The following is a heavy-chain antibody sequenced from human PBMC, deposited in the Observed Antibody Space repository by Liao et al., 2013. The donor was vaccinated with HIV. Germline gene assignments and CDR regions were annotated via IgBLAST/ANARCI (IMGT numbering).Heavy chain of an antibody. V-gene: IGHV4-61*02. D-gene: IGHD3-10*01. J-gene: IGHJ3*02. CDR3: ARQRVLMGFDAFDI. CDR1: GGSISSGSYY. Sequence: QVQLQESGPGLVKPSQTLSLTCTVSGGSISSGSYYWSWIRQPAGKGLEWIGRIYTSGSTNYNPSLKSRVTISVDTSKNQFSLKLSSVTAADTAVYYCARQRVLMGFDAFDIWGQGTVVTVSS. CDR2: IYTSGST.